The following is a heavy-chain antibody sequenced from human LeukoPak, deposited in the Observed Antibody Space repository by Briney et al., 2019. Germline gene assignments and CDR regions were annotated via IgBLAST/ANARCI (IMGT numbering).Heavy chain of an antibody. V-gene: IGHV4-30-2*01. CDR3: ASIAETYYYGSGSYKGGYFDY. Sequence: PSETLSLTCAVSGGSISGGAYSWSWIRLPPGKGLEWIGHIYHTGSTYYNPSLKSRVTISVDRSKNQFSLQLSSVTAADTAVYYCASIAETYYYGSGSYKGGYFDYWGQGTLVTVSS. D-gene: IGHD3-10*01. CDR1: GGSISGGAYS. J-gene: IGHJ4*02. CDR2: IYHTGST.